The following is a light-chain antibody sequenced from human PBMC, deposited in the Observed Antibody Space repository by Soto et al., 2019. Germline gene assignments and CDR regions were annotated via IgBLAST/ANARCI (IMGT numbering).Light chain of an antibody. CDR3: QHYANSPIT. Sequence: ELVLTQSPGTLSLSPGESAALSCRASQPVSSNFLAWYQQKPGQAPRLLIYGVSSRASGIPDRFFGSGSGTDFTLTINRLEPEDFAVYYCQHYANSPITFGQGTLLAIK. J-gene: IGKJ5*01. CDR1: QPVSSNF. CDR2: GVS. V-gene: IGKV3-20*01.